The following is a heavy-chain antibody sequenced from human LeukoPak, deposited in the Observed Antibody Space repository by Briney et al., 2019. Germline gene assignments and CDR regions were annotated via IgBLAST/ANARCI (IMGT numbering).Heavy chain of an antibody. V-gene: IGHV1-69*13. CDR1: GYTFTSYY. D-gene: IGHD5-24*01. CDR3: ASLKIMATMAHVGDY. J-gene: IGHJ4*02. Sequence: GASVKVSCKASGYTFTSYYMHWVRQAPGQGLEWMGGIIPIFGTANYAQKFQGRVTITADESTSTAYMELSSLRSEDTAVYYCASLKIMATMAHVGDYWGQGTLVTVSS. CDR2: IIPIFGTA.